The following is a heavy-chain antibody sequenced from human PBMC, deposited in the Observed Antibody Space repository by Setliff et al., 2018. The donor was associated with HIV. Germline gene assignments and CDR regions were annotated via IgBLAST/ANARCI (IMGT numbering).Heavy chain of an antibody. CDR2: IVPLVDVK. V-gene: IGHV1-69*10. CDR1: GGTFLNSA. J-gene: IGHJ4*02. Sequence: SVKVSCKASGGTFLNSAINWVRQAPGQGLQWVGGIVPLVDVKQSAQPFLGRVTLTVDDSMTTAYLELTSLTSDDTALYFCARSLLDYDGSDYYYRYFDLWGVGTLVTVSS. CDR3: ARSLLDYDGSDYYYRYFDL. D-gene: IGHD3-22*01.